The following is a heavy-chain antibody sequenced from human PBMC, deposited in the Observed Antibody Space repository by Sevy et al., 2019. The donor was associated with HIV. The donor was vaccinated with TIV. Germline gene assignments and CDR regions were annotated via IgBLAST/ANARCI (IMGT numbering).Heavy chain of an antibody. D-gene: IGHD2-15*01. CDR3: AKGACSGGSCYWGGDYYYYYMDV. CDR2: IWYDGSNK. Sequence: GGSLRLSCAASGFTFSSYGMHWVRQAPGKGLEWVAVIWYDGSNKYYADSVKGRFTISRENSKNTLYLQMNSLRAEDTVVYYCAKGACSGGSCYWGGDYYYYYMDVWGKGTTVTVSS. J-gene: IGHJ6*03. V-gene: IGHV3-33*06. CDR1: GFTFSSYG.